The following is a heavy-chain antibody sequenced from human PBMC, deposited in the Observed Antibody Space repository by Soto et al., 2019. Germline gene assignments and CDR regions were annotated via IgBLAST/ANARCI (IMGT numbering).Heavy chain of an antibody. Sequence: PSETLSLTCTVSGGSISSYYWSWIRQPPGKGLEWIGYIYYSGSTNYNPSLKSRVTISVDTSKNQFSLKLSSVTAADTAVYYCARGAAARYYYYMDVWGKGTTVTVSS. V-gene: IGHV4-59*01. CDR3: ARGAAARYYYYMDV. CDR1: GGSISSYY. CDR2: IYYSGST. J-gene: IGHJ6*03. D-gene: IGHD6-13*01.